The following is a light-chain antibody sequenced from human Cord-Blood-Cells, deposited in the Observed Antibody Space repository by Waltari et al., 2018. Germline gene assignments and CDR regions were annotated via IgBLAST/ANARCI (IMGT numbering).Light chain of an antibody. V-gene: IGLV3-21*04. J-gene: IGLJ2*01. CDR1: NIGSKS. CDR2: YDS. Sequence: SYVLTQPPSVSAAPGTTARITCGGNNIGSKSVHWYQQKPGQAPVLVIYYDSDRPSGIPERFSGSNSGNTATLTISRVEAGDEADYYCQVWDSSSDHVVFGGGTKLTVL. CDR3: QVWDSSSDHVV.